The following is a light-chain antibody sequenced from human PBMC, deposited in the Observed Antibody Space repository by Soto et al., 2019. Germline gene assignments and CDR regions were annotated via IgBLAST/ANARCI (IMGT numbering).Light chain of an antibody. CDR2: DAS. V-gene: IGKV1-33*01. CDR3: QQYDHLPLT. J-gene: IGKJ4*01. CDR1: QDISNY. Sequence: DIQMTQSPSSLSASVGDRVTITCQASQDISNYLNWYQQKPGKAPKLLIYDASNLETGAPSRFSGSGSGTDFTFTISSLQPEDIATYYCQQYDHLPLTFGGGTKVEIK.